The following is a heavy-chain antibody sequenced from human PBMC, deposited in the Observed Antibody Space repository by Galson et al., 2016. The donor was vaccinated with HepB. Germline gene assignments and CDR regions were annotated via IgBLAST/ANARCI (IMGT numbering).Heavy chain of an antibody. D-gene: IGHD3-16*01. CDR2: IYSVGTT. Sequence: SLRLSCAASGFPFDHYAMHWVRQAPGKGLEWVSLIYSVGTTHYADSVKGRFTMSRDSSKNTVYLQMNSLRGDDTAVYFCARDPGGGPTHGYWGQGTLVTVS. CDR3: ARDPGGGPTHGY. V-gene: IGHV3-66*01. J-gene: IGHJ4*02. CDR1: GFPFDHYA.